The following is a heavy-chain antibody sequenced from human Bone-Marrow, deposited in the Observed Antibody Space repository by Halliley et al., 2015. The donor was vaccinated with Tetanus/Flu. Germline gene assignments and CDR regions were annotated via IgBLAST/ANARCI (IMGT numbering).Heavy chain of an antibody. D-gene: IGHD3-3*01. CDR2: ISASGTTI. Sequence: VSYISASGTTIYSADSVKGRFTLPRDNAKRSLFRQMNSRRAEDTAVYYCARLWNGYPLADTRDYWGQGTPVIVSS. J-gene: IGHJ4*02. V-gene: IGHV3-48*03. CDR3: ARLWNGYPLADTRDY.